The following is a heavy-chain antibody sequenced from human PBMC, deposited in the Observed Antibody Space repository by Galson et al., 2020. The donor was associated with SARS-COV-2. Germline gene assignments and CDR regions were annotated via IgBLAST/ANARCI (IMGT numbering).Heavy chain of an antibody. CDR2: IRSGGRT. V-gene: IGHV3-53*05. D-gene: IGHD1-26*01. J-gene: IGHJ3*02. CDR1: GFTVSSNY. Sequence: QLGESLKISCAASGFTVSSNYMSWVRQAPGKGLEWVSAIRSGGRTHYADSVKGRFTISRDNSKNTLDLQMNSLRPEDTAVYYCAGGVVGVAGGAFDIWGHGTMVTVSS. CDR3: AGGVVGVAGGAFDI.